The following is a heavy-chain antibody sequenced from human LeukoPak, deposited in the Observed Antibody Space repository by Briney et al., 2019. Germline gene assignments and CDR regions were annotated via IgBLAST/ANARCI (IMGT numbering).Heavy chain of an antibody. D-gene: IGHD5-18*01. Sequence: AGGSLRLSCAASGFTFRSYEMNWVRQAPGKGLEWVSYISSSGSTIHYADSVKGRFTISRDDAENSLYLQMNSLRVEDTAVYYCGRVALDTSMIHYWGQGTLVTVSS. J-gene: IGHJ4*02. V-gene: IGHV3-48*03. CDR1: GFTFRSYE. CDR2: ISSSGSTI. CDR3: GRVALDTSMIHY.